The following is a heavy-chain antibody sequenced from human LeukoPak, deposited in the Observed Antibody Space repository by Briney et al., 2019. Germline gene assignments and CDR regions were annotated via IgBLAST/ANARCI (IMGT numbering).Heavy chain of an antibody. CDR1: GFTFRSYT. CDR3: ARDRRYCSGGSCYERGYFDY. CDR2: ISDSGDTT. Sequence: GGSLRLSCAASGFTFRSYTMRWVRQAPGKGLEWISAISDSGDTTDYADSVRGRFTVSRDNAKDTLYLQMNSLRAEDTAVYYCARDRRYCSGGSCYERGYFDYWGQGTLVTVSS. J-gene: IGHJ4*02. V-gene: IGHV3-23*01. D-gene: IGHD2-15*01.